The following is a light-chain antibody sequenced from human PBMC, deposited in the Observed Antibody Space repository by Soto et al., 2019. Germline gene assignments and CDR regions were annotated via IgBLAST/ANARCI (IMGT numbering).Light chain of an antibody. CDR1: QSVTSSY. V-gene: IGKV3-20*01. J-gene: IGKJ2*01. Sequence: EIVLTQSPGTLSLSPGERATLSCRATQSVTSSYVAWYQQKPGQAPRLVMYGASSRASGIPDRFSGSGSGTDFTLTISRLEPEDFAVYYCQQYGESPYTFGQGTKLEIK. CDR3: QQYGESPYT. CDR2: GAS.